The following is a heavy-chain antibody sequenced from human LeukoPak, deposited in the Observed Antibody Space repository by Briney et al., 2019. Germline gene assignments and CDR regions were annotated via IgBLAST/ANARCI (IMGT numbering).Heavy chain of an antibody. Sequence: GGSLRLSCAASGFTFSNAWMSWVRQTPGKGLEWVGRIKSKTEGGTTDYAAPVKDRFTISRDDSKDTLYLQMNSLEPEDTAVYYCARMGSTVGPLWGQGTLVTVSS. CDR1: GFTFSNAW. CDR2: IKSKTEGGTT. V-gene: IGHV3-15*01. D-gene: IGHD4-23*01. J-gene: IGHJ4*02. CDR3: ARMGSTVGPL.